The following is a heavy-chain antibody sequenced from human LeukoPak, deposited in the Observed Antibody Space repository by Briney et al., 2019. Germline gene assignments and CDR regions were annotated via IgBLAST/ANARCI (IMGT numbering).Heavy chain of an antibody. D-gene: IGHD3-10*01. CDR1: GFTFSSYA. Sequence: PGGSLRLSCSASGFTFSSYAMHWVRQAPGKGLEYVSAISSNGGSTYYADSVKGRFTISRDNSKNTLYLQMSSLRAEDTAVYYCARVYSANGYGSGYYDYWGQGTLVTVSS. CDR3: ARVYSANGYGSGYYDY. J-gene: IGHJ4*02. V-gene: IGHV3-64D*09. CDR2: ISSNGGST.